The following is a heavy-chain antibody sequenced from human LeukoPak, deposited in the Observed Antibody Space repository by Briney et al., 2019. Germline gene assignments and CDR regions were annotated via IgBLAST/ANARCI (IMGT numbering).Heavy chain of an antibody. J-gene: IGHJ5*02. Sequence: VASVKVSCKASGYTFTSYYIHWVRQAPGQGLEWLGWINPNSGGTNYAQKFQGRVTMTRDTSISTAYMELSRLRSDDTAVYYCARDRGVPSPISWFDPWGKGTLVTVSS. V-gene: IGHV1-2*02. CDR3: ARDRGVPSPISWFDP. D-gene: IGHD2-2*01. CDR2: INPNSGGT. CDR1: GYTFTSYY.